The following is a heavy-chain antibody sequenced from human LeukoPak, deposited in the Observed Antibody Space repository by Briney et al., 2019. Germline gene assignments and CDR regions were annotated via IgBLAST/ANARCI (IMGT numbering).Heavy chain of an antibody. CDR1: GFTFSDYY. J-gene: IGHJ4*02. D-gene: IGHD3-22*01. CDR2: ISSSGSTI. Sequence: GGSLRLSCAASGFTFSDYYMSWIRQAPGKGLEWVSYISSSGSTIYYADSVKGRFTISRDNAKNSLYLQMNSLRAEDTAVYYCARALGYYYDSSGYITHWGQGTLVTVSS. CDR3: ARALGYYYDSSGYITH. V-gene: IGHV3-11*01.